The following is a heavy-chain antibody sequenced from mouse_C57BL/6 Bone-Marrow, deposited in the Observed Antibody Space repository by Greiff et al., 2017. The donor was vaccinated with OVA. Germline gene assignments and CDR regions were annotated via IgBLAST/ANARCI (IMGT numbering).Heavy chain of an antibody. D-gene: IGHD1-1*01. V-gene: IGHV10-1*01. CDR1: GFSFNTYA. CDR2: IRSKSNNYAT. CDR3: VRHYYYGGYAMDY. Sequence: DVMLVESGGGLVQPKGSLKLSCAASGFSFNTYAMNWVRQAPGKGLEWVARIRSKSNNYATYYADSVKDRFTISRDDSESMLYLQMNNVKTEDTAMYYCVRHYYYGGYAMDYWGQGTSVTVSS. J-gene: IGHJ4*01.